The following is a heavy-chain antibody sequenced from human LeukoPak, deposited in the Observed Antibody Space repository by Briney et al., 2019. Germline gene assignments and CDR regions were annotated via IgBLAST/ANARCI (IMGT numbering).Heavy chain of an antibody. CDR3: AREDYGVFDAFDV. Sequence: PSETLSLTCTVSGGSITSHFWTWIRQAPGRGLEWVGYVSKSGSTNYNPSLQSRITISVDTSKNQFFLKLTSMTAADTAVYFCAREDYGVFDAFDVWGQGIVVTVSS. J-gene: IGHJ3*01. CDR2: VSKSGST. V-gene: IGHV4-4*08. CDR1: GGSITSHF. D-gene: IGHD3-16*01.